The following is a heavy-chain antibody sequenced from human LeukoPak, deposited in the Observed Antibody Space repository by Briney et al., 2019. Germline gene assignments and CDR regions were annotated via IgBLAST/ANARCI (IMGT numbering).Heavy chain of an antibody. V-gene: IGHV5-51*01. CDR2: IYPGDSDT. Sequence: GESLKISCQGSGYRFATYWIGWGRQMPGKSLEWMGMIYPGDSDTRYSPSFQGQVTITADESTNTAYLQWSSLKASDTAMYYCARHPSSSTRDQFDYWGQGTLVTVSS. D-gene: IGHD6-13*01. CDR1: GYRFATYW. J-gene: IGHJ4*02. CDR3: ARHPSSSTRDQFDY.